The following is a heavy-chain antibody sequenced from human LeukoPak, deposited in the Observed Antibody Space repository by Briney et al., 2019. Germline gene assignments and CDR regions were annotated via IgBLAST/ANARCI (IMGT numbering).Heavy chain of an antibody. CDR1: GGTFSSYA. Sequence: ASVKVSCKASGGTFSSYAISWVRQAPGQGLEWMGGIIPIFGTANYAQKFQGRVTITADESTSTAYMELSSLRSEDTAVYYCVLSSLVSRGYYYMDVWGKGTTVTVSS. CDR3: VLSSLVSRGYYYMDV. J-gene: IGHJ6*03. V-gene: IGHV1-69*13. D-gene: IGHD3-16*02. CDR2: IIPIFGTA.